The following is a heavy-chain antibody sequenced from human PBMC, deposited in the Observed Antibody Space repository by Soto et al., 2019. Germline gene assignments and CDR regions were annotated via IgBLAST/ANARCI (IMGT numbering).Heavy chain of an antibody. J-gene: IGHJ4*02. CDR3: ARGAAVAGRFDY. CDR1: GGSFSNYY. D-gene: IGHD6-19*01. CDR2: IYYSGST. V-gene: IGHV4-59*01. Sequence: SETLSLTCTVSGGSFSNYYWSWIRQSPGKGLEWIGYIYYSGSTNYNPSLKSRVTISLDTSKNQLSPKLSPVTAADTAVYYCARGAAVAGRFDYWGQGALVTVSS.